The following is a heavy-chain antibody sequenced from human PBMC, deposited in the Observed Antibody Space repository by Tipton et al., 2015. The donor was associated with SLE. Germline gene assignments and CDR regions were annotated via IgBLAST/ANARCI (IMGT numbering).Heavy chain of an antibody. V-gene: IGHV4-59*12. CDR3: AREPRSGYHDY. CDR2: IYYSGRT. CDR1: GGSISSYY. Sequence: TLSLTCTVSGGSISSYYWSWIRQPPGKGLEWIGYIYYSGRTIHNPSLKSRVTMSVDTSKNQFSLKLSSVTAADTAVYYCAREPRSGYHDYWGQGTLVIVSS. D-gene: IGHD3-3*01. J-gene: IGHJ4*02.